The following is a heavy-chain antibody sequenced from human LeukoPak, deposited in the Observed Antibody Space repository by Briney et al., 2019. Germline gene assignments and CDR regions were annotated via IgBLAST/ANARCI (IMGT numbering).Heavy chain of an antibody. Sequence: SETLSLTCTVSGYSISSGYYWGWIRQPPGKGLEWIGSIYHSGRTFYNPSLKSRVTISVDTSKNQFSLRLNSVTAADTAMYYCASNTGTVFDYWGQGALVTVSS. V-gene: IGHV4-38-2*02. CDR2: IYHSGRT. D-gene: IGHD7-27*01. CDR1: GYSISSGYY. CDR3: ASNTGTVFDY. J-gene: IGHJ4*02.